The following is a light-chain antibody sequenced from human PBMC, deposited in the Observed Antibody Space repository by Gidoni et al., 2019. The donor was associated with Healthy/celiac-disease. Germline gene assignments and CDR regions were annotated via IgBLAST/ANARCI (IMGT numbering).Light chain of an antibody. CDR3: QQSYSTPWT. J-gene: IGKJ1*01. Sequence: DIQMTPSPSSLSASVGDRVTITCRASQSISSYLNWHQQKPGKAPKLLIYAASSLQSGFPSRFSGSGSGTDFTLTISSLQPEDFATYYCQQSYSTPWTFGQGTKVEIK. CDR1: QSISSY. CDR2: AAS. V-gene: IGKV1-39*01.